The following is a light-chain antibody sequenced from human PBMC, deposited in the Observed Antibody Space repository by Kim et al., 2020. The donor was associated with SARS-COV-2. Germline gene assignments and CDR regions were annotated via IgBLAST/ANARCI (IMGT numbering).Light chain of an antibody. CDR2: GKN. J-gene: IGLJ2*01. CDR3: NSRDSNGNVL. V-gene: IGLV3-19*01. Sequence: SSALTQDPAVSVALGQTVRITCQGDSLRSYYATWYQQKPGQAPILVIYGKNNRPSGIPDRFSGSSSGNTASLTITETQAGDEADYYCNSRDSNGNVLFGGGTQLTVL. CDR1: SLRSYY.